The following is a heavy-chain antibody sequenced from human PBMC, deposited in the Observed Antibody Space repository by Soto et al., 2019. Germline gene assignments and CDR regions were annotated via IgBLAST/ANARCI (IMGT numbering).Heavy chain of an antibody. CDR1: GYTFTSYA. D-gene: IGHD3-22*01. Sequence: ASVKVSCKASGYTFTSYAMHWVRQAPGQRLEWMGWINAGNGNTNYAQKFQGRVTITADESTSTAYMELSSLRSEDTAVYYCATRMPYYYDSSGYSNAFDIWGQGTMVTVSS. V-gene: IGHV1-3*01. CDR3: ATRMPYYYDSSGYSNAFDI. CDR2: INAGNGNT. J-gene: IGHJ3*02.